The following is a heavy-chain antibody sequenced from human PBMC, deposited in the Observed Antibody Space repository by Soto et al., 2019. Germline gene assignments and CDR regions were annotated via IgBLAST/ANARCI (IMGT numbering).Heavy chain of an antibody. CDR3: ARAEDSTGWSYFDY. V-gene: IGHV3-23*01. D-gene: IGHD6-19*01. CDR2: INGSDGKT. Sequence: HPWGSLRLSCAASGFSFGSYALSWVRQAPGKGLEWVSTINGSDGKTFYADSVKGRFSISRDTSQNSLYLQMNSLRAEDTALYYWARAEDSTGWSYFDYWVKGALVTVSP. CDR1: GFSFGSYA. J-gene: IGHJ4*02.